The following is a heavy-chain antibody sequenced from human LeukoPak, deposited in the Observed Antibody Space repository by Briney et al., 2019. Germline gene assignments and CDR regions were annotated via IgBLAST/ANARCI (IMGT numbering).Heavy chain of an antibody. Sequence: GGSLRLSCVGSGFTFSSYSMSWVRQAPGKGLEWVALISFDGGERYYADSVKGRFTISRDNSKDTLYLLMNSVRADDTGVYYCVRGQTDMVSRRLDYWGQGTLVTVSS. J-gene: IGHJ4*02. CDR3: VRGQTDMVSRRLDY. D-gene: IGHD5/OR15-5a*01. CDR2: ISFDGGER. V-gene: IGHV3-30*03. CDR1: GFTFSSYS.